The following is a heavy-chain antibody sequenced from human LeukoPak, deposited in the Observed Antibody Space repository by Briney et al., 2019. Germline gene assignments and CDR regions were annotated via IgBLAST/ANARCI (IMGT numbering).Heavy chain of an antibody. V-gene: IGHV4-39*07. CDR3: ARENYYGSGPMEPGFDP. Sequence: MSSETLSLTCTVSGGSISSSTYYWGWIRQPPGKGLEWIGTIHYSGSTYYNPSLKSRVTISVDTSKNQFSLKLSSVTAADTAVFYCARENYYGSGPMEPGFDPWGQGTLVTVSS. J-gene: IGHJ5*02. D-gene: IGHD3-10*01. CDR1: GGSISSSTYY. CDR2: IHYSGST.